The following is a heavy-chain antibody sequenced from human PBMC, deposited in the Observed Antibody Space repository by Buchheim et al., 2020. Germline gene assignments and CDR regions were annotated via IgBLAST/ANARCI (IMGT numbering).Heavy chain of an antibody. Sequence: EVQLVQSGAEVKKPGESLKISCKPSGYSFTNYWIAWVRQMPGKGLEWMAMIYPGDSSTKYSPSFQGQVTISDDKSISTAYLQWSSLKASDTAMYFCARARGYCSSSSCYDFDCWGQGT. D-gene: IGHD2-2*01. J-gene: IGHJ4*02. V-gene: IGHV5-51*01. CDR2: IYPGDSST. CDR3: ARARGYCSSSSCYDFDC. CDR1: GYSFTNYW.